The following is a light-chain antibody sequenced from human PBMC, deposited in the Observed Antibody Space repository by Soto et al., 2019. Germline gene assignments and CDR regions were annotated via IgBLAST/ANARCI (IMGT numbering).Light chain of an antibody. Sequence: SYELTQPLSVSVALGQTARITCGGNNIGSKNVHWYQQKPGQAPVLVIYRDSNRPSGIPERFSGSNSGKTATLTISRAQAGDEADYYCQVWDSSTYVVFGGGTKLTVL. J-gene: IGLJ2*01. V-gene: IGLV3-9*01. CDR1: NIGSKN. CDR3: QVWDSSTYVV. CDR2: RDS.